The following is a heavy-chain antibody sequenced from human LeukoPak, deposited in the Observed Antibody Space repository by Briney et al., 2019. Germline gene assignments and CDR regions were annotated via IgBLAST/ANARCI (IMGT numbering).Heavy chain of an antibody. D-gene: IGHD2-15*01. CDR3: ARMSCSGGSCRGYYYYGMDV. J-gene: IGHJ6*02. CDR2: IYYSGAT. V-gene: IGHV4-39*01. CDR1: GXSISIISYY. Sequence: SETLSLTCTVSGXSISIISYYWGSIRQPPGQGLEWIGSIYYSGATYYNPSLTGRLTISVDTSQTQFSLKLSSVTAADTAVYYCARMSCSGGSCRGYYYYGMDVWGQGTTVTVSS.